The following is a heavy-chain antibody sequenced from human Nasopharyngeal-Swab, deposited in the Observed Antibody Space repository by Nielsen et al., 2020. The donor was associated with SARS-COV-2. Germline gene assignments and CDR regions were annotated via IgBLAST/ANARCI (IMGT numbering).Heavy chain of an antibody. D-gene: IGHD3-3*01. CDR3: ASPRGWSGYYDYYYYGMDV. V-gene: IGHV4-39*01. Sequence: SETLSLTCTVSGGSISSSSYYWGWIRQPPGKGLEWIGSIYYSGSTYYNPSPKSRVTISVDTSKNQFSLKLSSVTAADTAVYYCASPRGWSGYYDYYYYGMDVWGQGTTVTVSS. CDR2: IYYSGST. J-gene: IGHJ6*02. CDR1: GGSISSSSYY.